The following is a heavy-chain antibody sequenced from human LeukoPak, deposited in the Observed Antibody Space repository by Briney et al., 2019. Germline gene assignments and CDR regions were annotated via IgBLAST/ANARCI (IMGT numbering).Heavy chain of an antibody. Sequence: GGSLRLSCAASGFTFSSYSLNWVRQAPGKGLEWVSSISSSSDYIYYADSVKGRFTISRDNARNTVYLHMNILRAEDTAVYYCARGLGFWGQGTLVTVSS. CDR3: ARGLGF. CDR1: GFTFSSYS. J-gene: IGHJ4*02. CDR2: ISSSSDYI. V-gene: IGHV3-21*01. D-gene: IGHD6-25*01.